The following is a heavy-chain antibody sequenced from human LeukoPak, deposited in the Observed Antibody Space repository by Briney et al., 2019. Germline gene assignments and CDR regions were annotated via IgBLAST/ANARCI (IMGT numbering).Heavy chain of an antibody. J-gene: IGHJ4*02. CDR2: VYYSGST. CDR1: GGSTSITRYY. CDR3: ARQPDYYDSGKEGYFDY. D-gene: IGHD3-10*01. Sequence: SETLSLTCTASGGSTSITRYYWVWIRQPPGEGLDWIGSVYYSGSTLYNASLKSRVTISVDTSKNQFSLKLSSVTAADTAVYYCARQPDYYDSGKEGYFDYWGQGTLVTVSS. V-gene: IGHV4-39*01.